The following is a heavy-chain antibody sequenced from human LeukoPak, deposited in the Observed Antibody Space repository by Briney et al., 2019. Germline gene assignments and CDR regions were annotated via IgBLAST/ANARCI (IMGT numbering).Heavy chain of an antibody. V-gene: IGHV3-15*01. J-gene: IGHJ4*02. CDR2: IRSKTDGGSI. CDR1: GFTFSNFG. CDR3: TTGRVL. Sequence: GGSLRLSCAASGFTFSNFGINWVRQAPGKGLEWVGRIRSKTDGGSIEYGAPVKGRFTISRDDSKNTLDLQMNSLTTEDTAVYYCTTGRVLWGQGTLVTVSS.